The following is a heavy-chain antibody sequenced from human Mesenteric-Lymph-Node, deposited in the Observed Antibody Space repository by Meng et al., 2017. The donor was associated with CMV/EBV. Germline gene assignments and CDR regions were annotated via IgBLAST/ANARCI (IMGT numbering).Heavy chain of an antibody. CDR3: ATVEYGSGTIRD. J-gene: IGHJ4*02. D-gene: IGHD3-10*01. CDR1: GFTRTDIS. Sequence: KVSGFTRTDISLRGVRQAPGKGCEGMGGFDPDDGETIYAQKFQGRVTMTEYTSTDTVYMELSSVRSADTSVYYCATVEYGSGTIRDWGQGTLVTVSS. CDR2: FDPDDGET. V-gene: IGHV1-24*01.